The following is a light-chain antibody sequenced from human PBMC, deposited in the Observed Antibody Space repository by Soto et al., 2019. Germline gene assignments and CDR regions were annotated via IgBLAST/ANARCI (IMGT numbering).Light chain of an antibody. CDR2: DVS. V-gene: IGLV2-14*01. Sequence: QSALAQPASVSGSPGQSIAISCPGTASDVGGYHYVSWYQQYPGKVPKLIISDVSNRPSGVSDRFSGSKSGNTASLTISGLQAEDEADYYCSSYTISSTYVFGTGTKVTVL. CDR3: SSYTISSTYV. CDR1: ASDVGGYHY. J-gene: IGLJ1*01.